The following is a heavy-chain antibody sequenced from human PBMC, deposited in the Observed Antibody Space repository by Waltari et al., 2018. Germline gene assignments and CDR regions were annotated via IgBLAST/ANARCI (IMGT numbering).Heavy chain of an antibody. CDR2: IIPIFGTA. J-gene: IGHJ4*02. V-gene: IGHV1-69*01. CDR3: AGGQGDLDPPTDY. D-gene: IGHD2-21*02. Sequence: QVQLVQSGAEGKKPGSSVKVSCKASGATFSRYRMSWVGPAPGQGLEWTGGIIPIFGTANYAQKVQGRVTITADESTSTAYMELSSLRSEDTAVYYCAGGQGDLDPPTDYWGQGTLVTVSS. CDR1: GATFSRYR.